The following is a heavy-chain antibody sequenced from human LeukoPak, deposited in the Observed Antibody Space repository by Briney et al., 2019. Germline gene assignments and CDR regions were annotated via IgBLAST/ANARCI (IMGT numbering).Heavy chain of an antibody. CDR3: ARRLGYCSSTSCYTTFDY. CDR2: IYPGDSDT. D-gene: IGHD2-2*02. V-gene: IGHV5-51*01. Sequence: GESLKISCMGSGYSFTCYWIGWVRQMPGKGLEWMGIIYPGDSDTRYSPSFQGLVTISADKSISTAYLQWSSLKASDTAMYYCARRLGYCSSTSCYTTFDYWGQGTLVTVSS. CDR1: GYSFTCYW. J-gene: IGHJ4*02.